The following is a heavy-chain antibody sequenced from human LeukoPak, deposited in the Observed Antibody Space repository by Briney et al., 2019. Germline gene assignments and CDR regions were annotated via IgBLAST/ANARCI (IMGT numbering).Heavy chain of an antibody. CDR3: ARVDILTGYSYA. V-gene: IGHV3-21*01. Sequence: PGGSLRLSCAASGFIFSSYSMNWVRQAPGKGLEWVSSISSSSSYIYYADSVKGRFTISRDNAKNSLYLQMNSLRAEDTAVYYCARVDILTGYSYAWGQGTLVTVSS. D-gene: IGHD3-9*01. J-gene: IGHJ5*02. CDR1: GFIFSSYS. CDR2: ISSSSSYI.